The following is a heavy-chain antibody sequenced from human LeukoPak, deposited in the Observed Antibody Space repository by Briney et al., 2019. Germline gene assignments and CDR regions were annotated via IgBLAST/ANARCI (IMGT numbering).Heavy chain of an antibody. Sequence: PSETLSLTCTVSGGSIWTSDYYWGCIRQFPGKGLEWIGTISDGGSTYYNPSLKSRVTISVDTSKNQFSLKLSSVTAADTAVYYCARRRATYTYYDFWSGPYEKVGYFDYWGQGTLVTVSS. CDR1: GGSIWTSDYY. CDR3: ARRRATYTYYDFWSGPYEKVGYFDY. J-gene: IGHJ4*02. V-gene: IGHV4-39*07. CDR2: ISDGGST. D-gene: IGHD3-3*01.